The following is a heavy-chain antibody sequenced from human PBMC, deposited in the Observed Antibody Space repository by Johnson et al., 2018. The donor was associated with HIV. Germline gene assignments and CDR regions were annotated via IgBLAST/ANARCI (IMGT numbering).Heavy chain of an antibody. CDR2: ISGSGDST. J-gene: IGHJ3*02. CDR3: ARVSPGGSRRGAFDI. D-gene: IGHD3-16*01. CDR1: GFTFSSYA. V-gene: IGHV3-23*04. Sequence: VQLVESGGGLVEPGGSLRLSCAASGFTFSSYAMSWVRQAPGKGLEWVSVISGSGDSTYYADSVKGLFTISRDNSKNTLYLQMNSLRAEDTAVYYCARVSPGGSRRGAFDIWGQGTMVTVSS.